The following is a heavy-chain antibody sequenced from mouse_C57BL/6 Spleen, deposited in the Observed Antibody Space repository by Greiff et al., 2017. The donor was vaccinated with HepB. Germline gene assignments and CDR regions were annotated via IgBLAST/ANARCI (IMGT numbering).Heavy chain of an antibody. CDR1: GFSLTSYA. J-gene: IGHJ4*01. D-gene: IGHD1-2*01. CDR2: IWTGGGT. Sequence: VKLVESGPGLVAPSQSLSITCTVSGFSLTSYAISWVRQPPGKGLEWLGVIWTGGGTNYNSALKSRLSISKDNSKSQVFLKMNSLQTDDTARYYCARNQATTAHGAMDYWGQGTSVTVSS. V-gene: IGHV2-9-1*01. CDR3: ARNQATTAHGAMDY.